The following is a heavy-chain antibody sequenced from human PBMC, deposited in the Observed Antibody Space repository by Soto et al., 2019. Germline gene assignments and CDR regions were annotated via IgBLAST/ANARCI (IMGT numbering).Heavy chain of an antibody. Sequence: QVQLVQSGAEVKKPGASVKVSCKASGYTFTSYGISWVRQAPGQGLEWMGWISAYNGNTNYAQKLQGRVTMTTDTSPSTAYMELRSLSSDDAAGYYCARESSSSCHDYWGQGTLVTVSS. V-gene: IGHV1-18*01. J-gene: IGHJ4*02. CDR2: ISAYNGNT. CDR1: GYTFTSYG. D-gene: IGHD6-13*01. CDR3: ARESSSSCHDY.